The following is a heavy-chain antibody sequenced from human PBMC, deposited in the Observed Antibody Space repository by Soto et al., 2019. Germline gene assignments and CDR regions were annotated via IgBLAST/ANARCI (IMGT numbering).Heavy chain of an antibody. D-gene: IGHD6-13*01. Sequence: PSETLSLTCAVSGGSISSGGYSWSWIRQPPGKGLEWIGYIYHSGSTYYNPSLKSRVTMSIDTSQDQFSLKLSSVTAADTAVYYCARGGSIAAAVVDLWGQGTLVTVSS. J-gene: IGHJ5*02. V-gene: IGHV4-30-2*02. CDR2: IYHSGST. CDR3: ARGGSIAAAVVDL. CDR1: GGSISSGGYS.